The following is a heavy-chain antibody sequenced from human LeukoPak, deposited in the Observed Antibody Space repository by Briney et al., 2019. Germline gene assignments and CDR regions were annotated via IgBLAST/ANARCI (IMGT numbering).Heavy chain of an antibody. V-gene: IGHV1-2*02. CDR1: GYTFTGYY. D-gene: IGHD3-3*01. J-gene: IGHJ4*02. CDR3: ARVWDITIFGVVIPPGSAYYFDY. Sequence: GASVKVSCKASGYTFTGYYMHWVRQAPGQGLEWMGWINPNSGDTNYAQKFQGRVTMTRDTSISTAYMELSRLRSDDTAVYYCARVWDITIFGVVIPPGSAYYFDYWGQGTLVTVSS. CDR2: INPNSGDT.